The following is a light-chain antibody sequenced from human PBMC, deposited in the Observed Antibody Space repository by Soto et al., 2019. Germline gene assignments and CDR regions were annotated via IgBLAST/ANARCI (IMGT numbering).Light chain of an antibody. J-gene: IGKJ1*01. CDR1: ESVFSN. Sequence: EIVMTQSPATLSVSPWERATLSCRASESVFSNLAWYQQEPGQAPRLLISGASTRASGVPGRFSGSGSGTEFTLTISSLQSEDFAVYYCQQYNSWPQTFGQGTKVEIK. CDR3: QQYNSWPQT. CDR2: GAS. V-gene: IGKV3-15*01.